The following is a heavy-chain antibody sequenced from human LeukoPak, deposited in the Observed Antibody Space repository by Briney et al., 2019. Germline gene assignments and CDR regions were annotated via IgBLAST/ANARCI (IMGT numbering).Heavy chain of an antibody. CDR1: GGSISSYY. Sequence: SETLSLTCTVSGGSISSYYWSWIRQPPGKGLEWSGYIYYSGSTNYNPSLKSRVTISVDTSKNQFSLKLSSVTAAGTAVYYCARRVSSYGLLEWFDPWGQGTLVTVSS. D-gene: IGHD1-26*01. CDR2: IYYSGST. CDR3: ARRVSSYGLLEWFDP. V-gene: IGHV4-59*08. J-gene: IGHJ5*02.